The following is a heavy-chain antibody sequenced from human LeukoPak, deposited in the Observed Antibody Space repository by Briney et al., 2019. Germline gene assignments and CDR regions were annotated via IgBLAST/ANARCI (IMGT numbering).Heavy chain of an antibody. CDR2: ISWNSGSI. CDR3: ASSLAFGGVIAPYYYGMDV. Sequence: SLRLSCAASGFTFDDYAMHWVRQAPGKGLEWVSGISWNSGSIGYADSVKGRFTISRDNAKNSLYLQMNSLRAEDTALYYCASSLAFGGVIAPYYYGMDVWGQGTTVTVSS. J-gene: IGHJ6*02. V-gene: IGHV3-9*01. CDR1: GFTFDDYA. D-gene: IGHD3-16*02.